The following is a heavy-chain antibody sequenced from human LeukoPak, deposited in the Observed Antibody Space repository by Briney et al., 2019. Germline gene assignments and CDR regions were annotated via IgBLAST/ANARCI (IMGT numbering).Heavy chain of an antibody. CDR2: INPNSGGA. CDR3: ARASGDFCSSSTCFKSLYYYYMDV. Sequence: ASVKVSCKASGYTFTGYYMHWVRQAPGQGLEWMGWINPNSGGANYAQNFQGRATMTRDTSISTAYMELSRLRSGDTAVYYCARASGDFCSSSTCFKSLYYYYMDVWGKGTTVTVSS. D-gene: IGHD2-2*01. J-gene: IGHJ6*03. V-gene: IGHV1-2*02. CDR1: GYTFTGYY.